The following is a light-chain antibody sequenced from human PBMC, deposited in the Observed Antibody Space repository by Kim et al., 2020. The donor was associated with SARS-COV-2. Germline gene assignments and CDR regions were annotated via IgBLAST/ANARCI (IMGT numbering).Light chain of an antibody. J-gene: IGKJ1*01. V-gene: IGKV3-20*01. CDR2: GGS. CDR3: QQYGTSPT. Sequence: EIVLAQSPGTLSLSLGERATLACRASQSVGSSYLAWYQQKPGQAPRLLIYGGSTRATDIPDRFSGSGSGTDFTLTISRLEPEDFAVYYCQQYGTSPTFGQGTKVDIK. CDR1: QSVGSSY.